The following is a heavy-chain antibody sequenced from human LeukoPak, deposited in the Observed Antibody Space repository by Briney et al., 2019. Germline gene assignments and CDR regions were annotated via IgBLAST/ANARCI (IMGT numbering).Heavy chain of an antibody. J-gene: IGHJ4*02. CDR1: GCIFTSYW. CDR2: IYPGDSDT. D-gene: IGHD2-21*02. CDR3: ARLVVVTAKGEYYFDY. V-gene: IGHV5-51*01. Sequence: GGALQISCKGSGCIFTSYWIGWGRQMPGEGLEGMGIIYPGDSDTRYSPSFQGQVTISADKSISTAYLQWSSLKASDTAMYYCARLVVVTAKGEYYFDYWGQGTLVTVSS.